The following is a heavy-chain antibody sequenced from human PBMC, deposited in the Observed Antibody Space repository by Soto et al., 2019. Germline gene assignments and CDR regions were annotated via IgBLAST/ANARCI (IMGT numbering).Heavy chain of an antibody. CDR3: ARRQLDVAVSPWFDP. V-gene: IGHV2-26*01. J-gene: IGHJ5*02. CDR1: GLSITDSEMG. D-gene: IGHD2-2*03. Sequence: QVTLKESGPVLVKPTETLTLRCTVSGLSITDSEMGVSWIRQPPGQPLEWLAHIDSSGEKSYRTFLKSRIAISKDNSKRQIVHTMTNLDPADTATYYCARRQLDVAVSPWFDPWGQGIPVTVSS. CDR2: IDSSGEK.